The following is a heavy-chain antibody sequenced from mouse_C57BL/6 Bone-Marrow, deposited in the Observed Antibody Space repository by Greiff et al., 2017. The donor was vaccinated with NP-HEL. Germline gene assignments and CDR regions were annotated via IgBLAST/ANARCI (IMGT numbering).Heavy chain of an antibody. CDR1: GFTFSDAW. CDR3: TRPGNYDYDWFAY. CDR2: IRNKANNHAT. D-gene: IGHD2-4*01. J-gene: IGHJ3*01. V-gene: IGHV6-6*01. Sequence: EVKVEESGGGLVQPGGSMKLSCAASGFTFSDAWMDWVRQSPEKGLEWVAEIRNKANNHATYYAESVKGRFTISRDDSKSSVYLQMNSLRAEDTGIYYCTRPGNYDYDWFAYWGQGTLVTVSA.